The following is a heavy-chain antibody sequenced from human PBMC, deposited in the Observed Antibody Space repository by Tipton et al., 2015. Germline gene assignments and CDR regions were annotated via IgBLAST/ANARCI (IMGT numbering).Heavy chain of an antibody. D-gene: IGHD5-12*01. Sequence: QLVQSGAEVKKPGSSVNVSCKASGGTFSSYAINWLRQVPGQGLEWMGGIIPVFGRPNYAQKFQGRVTITADESTTTAYMELSSLRSEDTAVYYCARSGGYEIPNGGSGGVFYYYYGMDVWGQGTTVTVSS. CDR1: GGTFSSYA. CDR3: ARSGGYEIPNGGSGGVFYYYYGMDV. J-gene: IGHJ6*02. V-gene: IGHV1-69*01. CDR2: IIPVFGRP.